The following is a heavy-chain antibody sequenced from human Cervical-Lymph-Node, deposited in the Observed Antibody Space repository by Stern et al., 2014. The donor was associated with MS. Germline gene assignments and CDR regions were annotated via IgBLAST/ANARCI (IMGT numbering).Heavy chain of an antibody. CDR3: ARDPSRSFDI. Sequence: QVQLVESGGGVVQPGESLRLSCAASGFTFSSHGMHWVRQVPGKGLEWVAVIWYDGSKKYYIASVKARFTISRDSSKNTLYLQMDSLRAEDTAMYYCARDPSRSFDIWGQGTMVTVSS. CDR2: IWYDGSKK. J-gene: IGHJ3*02. V-gene: IGHV3-33*01. CDR1: GFTFSSHG.